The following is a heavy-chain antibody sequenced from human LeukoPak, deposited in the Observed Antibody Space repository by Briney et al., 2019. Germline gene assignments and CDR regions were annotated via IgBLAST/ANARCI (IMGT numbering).Heavy chain of an antibody. CDR3: ASPLRDY. J-gene: IGHJ4*02. Sequence: PGGSLRLSCAASGFTFSSYAMHWVRQAPGKGLEWVAVISYDGSNKYYADSVKGRFTISRDNSKNTLYLQMNSLRAEDTAVYYCASPLRDYWGQGTLATVSS. CDR2: ISYDGSNK. V-gene: IGHV3-30-3*01. CDR1: GFTFSSYA. D-gene: IGHD2-15*01.